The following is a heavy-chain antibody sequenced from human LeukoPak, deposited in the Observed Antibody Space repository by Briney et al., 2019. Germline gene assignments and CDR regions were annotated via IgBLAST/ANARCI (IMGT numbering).Heavy chain of an antibody. CDR3: ASRGGTWTEFDY. D-gene: IGHD3-16*01. Sequence: SVKVSCKASGGTFSSYAISRVRQAPGQGLEWMGGIIPIFGTANYAQKFQGRVTITADKSTSTAYMELSSLRSEDTAVYYCASRGGTWTEFDYWGQGTLVTVSS. CDR1: GGTFSSYA. V-gene: IGHV1-69*06. J-gene: IGHJ4*02. CDR2: IIPIFGTA.